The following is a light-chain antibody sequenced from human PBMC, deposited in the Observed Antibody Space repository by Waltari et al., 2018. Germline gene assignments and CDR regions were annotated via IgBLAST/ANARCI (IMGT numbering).Light chain of an antibody. CDR3: SSFTTSSTLL. J-gene: IGLJ2*01. V-gene: IGLV2-14*03. CDR1: RSDVGDFNS. Sequence: QSALPQPASVSASPGESITISCTATRSDVGDFNSVPWYQQHPGKAPKFMIYDVSNRPSGVSQRFSGSKSGNTASLTISGLQAEDEAVYYCSSFTTSSTLLFGGGTKLTVL. CDR2: DVS.